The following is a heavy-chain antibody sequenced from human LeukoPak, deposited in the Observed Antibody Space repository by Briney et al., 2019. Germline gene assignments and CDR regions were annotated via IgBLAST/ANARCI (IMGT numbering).Heavy chain of an antibody. CDR3: AKASGDYDY. J-gene: IGHJ4*02. CDR1: GFTFGTYA. Sequence: PGGSLRLSCAASGFTFGTYAMSWVRQAPGKGLDWVSGISGSGVGTYYADSDKGRFTISRDNSKNTLYLQMNSLRVEDAAVYYCAKASGDYDYWGQGTLVTVSS. D-gene: IGHD4-17*01. V-gene: IGHV3-23*01. CDR2: ISGSGVGT.